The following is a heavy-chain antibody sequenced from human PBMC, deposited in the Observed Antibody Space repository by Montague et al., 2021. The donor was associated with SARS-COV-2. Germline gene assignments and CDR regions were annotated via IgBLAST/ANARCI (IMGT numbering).Heavy chain of an antibody. D-gene: IGHD4-17*01. V-gene: IGHV4-39*01. CDR2: IYNSGTT. CDR1: GDSTSCSNCY. CDR3: ARHRNYCDHSLDNLFHP. J-gene: IGHJ5*02. Sequence: SETRSLTCTVYGDSTSCSNCYWGWLRQAPGKELDWIGNIYNSGTTYYNPSLKIRLTISIDTSKNQFSLKLTSVTAADTAVYYCARHRNYCDHSLDNLFHPWGQGTLVTVSS.